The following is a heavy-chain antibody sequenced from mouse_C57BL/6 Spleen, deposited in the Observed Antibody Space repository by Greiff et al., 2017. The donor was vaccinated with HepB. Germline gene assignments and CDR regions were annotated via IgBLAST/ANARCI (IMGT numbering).Heavy chain of an antibody. D-gene: IGHD2-5*01. V-gene: IGHV1-55*01. CDR3: ERHAYCSNCVFAY. Sequence: QVQLQQPGAELVKPGASVKMSCKASGYTFTSYWITWVKQRPGQGLEWIGDIYPGSGSTNYNEKFKSKATLTVDTSSSTAYMQLSSLTSGDSAVYYCERHAYCSNCVFAYWGQGTLVTVSA. CDR1: GYTFTSYW. CDR2: IYPGSGST. J-gene: IGHJ3*01.